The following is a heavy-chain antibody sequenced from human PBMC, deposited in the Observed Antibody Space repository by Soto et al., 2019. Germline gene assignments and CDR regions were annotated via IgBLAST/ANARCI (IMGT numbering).Heavy chain of an antibody. Sequence: QVQLQESGPGLVKPSETLSLTCPVAGGSISSYYWSWIRQPPGKGLEWIGYIYYSGSTNYNPSLKSRVTISVDTSKNQFSRKLSSVTAADTAVYYCARGRQVLLWFGEMDYWGQGTLVTVSS. CDR2: IYYSGST. CDR1: GGSISSYY. J-gene: IGHJ4*02. D-gene: IGHD3-10*01. V-gene: IGHV4-59*01. CDR3: ARGRQVLLWFGEMDY.